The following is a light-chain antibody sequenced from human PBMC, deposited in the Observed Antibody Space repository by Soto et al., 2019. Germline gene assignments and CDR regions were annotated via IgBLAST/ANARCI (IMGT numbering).Light chain of an antibody. CDR1: QSISSY. CDR2: AAS. CDR3: QQATCFPST. V-gene: IGKV1-39*01. Sequence: IQMTQSPSSLSASLGDRVTITCRASQSISSYLDWYQQKPGKAPKLLIYAASTLQRGVPSRFRGSGSGTEFTLTISGLQPEDSEPYYCQQATCFPSTFGGGTKVDIK. J-gene: IGKJ4*01.